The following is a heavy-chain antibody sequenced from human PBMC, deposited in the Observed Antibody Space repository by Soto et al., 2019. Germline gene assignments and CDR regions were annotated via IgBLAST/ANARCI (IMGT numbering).Heavy chain of an antibody. V-gene: IGHV3-23*01. CDR2: ISGSGDGT. CDR1: GFTFSRSA. J-gene: IGHJ4*02. D-gene: IGHD5-18*01. Sequence: GGSLSLSCAASGFTFSRSALSWVRQAPGKGLEWVSAISGSGDGTDYADSVKGRFTISRDNSKNTLYLQMNSLRAEDTAVYYCAGPGYSSQDYWGQGALVTVSS. CDR3: AGPGYSSQDY.